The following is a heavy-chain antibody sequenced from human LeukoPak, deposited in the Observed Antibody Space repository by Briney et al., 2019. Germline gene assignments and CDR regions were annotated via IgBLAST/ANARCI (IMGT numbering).Heavy chain of an antibody. D-gene: IGHD5-24*01. CDR3: AKDRRDGYNYLFDY. J-gene: IGHJ4*02. CDR2: ILSDGSNK. CDR1: GLSFGSYG. V-gene: IGHV3-30*18. Sequence: GRSLRLSCAASGLSFGSYGMHWVRQAPGKGLEWVAVILSDGSNKYYADSVEGRFTISRDNSKNTLYLQMNSLRAEDTAVYYCAKDRRDGYNYLFDYWGQGTLVTVSS.